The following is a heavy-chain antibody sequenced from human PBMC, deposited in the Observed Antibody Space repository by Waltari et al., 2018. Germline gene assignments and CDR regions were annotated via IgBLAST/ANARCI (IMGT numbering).Heavy chain of an antibody. CDR3: ISGLDYATPM. Sequence: QVQLQQWGAGLLKPSETLSLTCGVRGGSFSSYYWSWFRQSPGKGLEWIGEINHAGNIHYNPSFKSRVTMSIDTARNQFSLEVKSVIAADTAVYARISGLDYATPMWGLGTVVTVSS. D-gene: IGHD5-12*01. CDR1: GGSFSSYY. V-gene: IGHV4-34*01. CDR2: INHAGNI. J-gene: IGHJ3*01.